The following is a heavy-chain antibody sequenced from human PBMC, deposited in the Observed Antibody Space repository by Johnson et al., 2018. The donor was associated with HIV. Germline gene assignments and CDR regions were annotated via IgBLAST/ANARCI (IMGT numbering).Heavy chain of an antibody. J-gene: IGHJ3*02. D-gene: IGHD3-10*01. V-gene: IGHV3-13*01. CDR3: ARDRGGPVRDDAFDI. Sequence: VQLVESGGGLVQRGGSLRFSCAASGFTFSSYDMHWVRQATGNGLAWVSGIGTAGDTYYPGSVKGRFTISRENAKNSLHLQMNSLRAGDTAVYYCARDRGGPVRDDAFDIWGQGTMVTVSS. CDR2: IGTAGDT. CDR1: GFTFSSYD.